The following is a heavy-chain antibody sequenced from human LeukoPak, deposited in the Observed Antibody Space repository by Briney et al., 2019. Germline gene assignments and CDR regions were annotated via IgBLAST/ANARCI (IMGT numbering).Heavy chain of an antibody. V-gene: IGHV3-23*01. D-gene: IGHD3-9*01. CDR1: GFTFSNYA. CDR2: ILGSGGST. J-gene: IGHJ4*02. Sequence: PGGSLRLSCAASGFTFSNYAMSWVRLAPGKGLEWVSAILGSGGSTYYADSVKGRFTVSRDNSRSTLYLQMKSLRAEDTALYYCAKWGDYDVLTGYYVPDYWGQGTRVTVSS. CDR3: AKWGDYDVLTGYYVPDY.